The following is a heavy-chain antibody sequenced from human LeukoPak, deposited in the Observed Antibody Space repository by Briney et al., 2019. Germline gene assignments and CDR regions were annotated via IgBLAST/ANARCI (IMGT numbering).Heavy chain of an antibody. V-gene: IGHV1-3*01. CDR1: GYTFTSYA. CDR2: INAGNGNT. J-gene: IGHJ5*02. CDR3: ARGRPTNWFDP. Sequence: ASVKVSCKASGYTFTSYAMHWVRQAPGQRLEWMGWINAGNGNTKYSQKFQGRVTVTRDTSASTAYMELSSLRSEDTAVYYCARGRPTNWFDPWGQGTLVTVSS.